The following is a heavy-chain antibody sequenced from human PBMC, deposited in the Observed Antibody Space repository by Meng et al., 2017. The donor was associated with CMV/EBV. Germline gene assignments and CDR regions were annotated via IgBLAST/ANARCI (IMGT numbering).Heavy chain of an antibody. CDR1: GFTFSDYY. Sequence: GESLKISCAASGFTFSDYYMSWVRQAPGKGLEWVANIKQNGSEKYYVDSVKGRFTISRDNAKNSLYLQMNSLRAEDTAVYYCARAGFLEWAFDYWGQGTLVTVSS. D-gene: IGHD3-3*01. CDR3: ARAGFLEWAFDY. J-gene: IGHJ4*02. V-gene: IGHV3-7*01. CDR2: IKQNGSEK.